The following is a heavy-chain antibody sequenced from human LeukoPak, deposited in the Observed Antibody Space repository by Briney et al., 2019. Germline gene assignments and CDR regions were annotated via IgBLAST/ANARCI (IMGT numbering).Heavy chain of an antibody. D-gene: IGHD6-19*01. CDR3: ARTIREQWLTIDY. CDR1: GFTISNYW. J-gene: IGHJ4*02. Sequence: GGSLRLSCAASGFTISNYWMSWVRQAPGKGLEWVANIKQDGSAKYYVDSVKGRFTISRDNAKNSLYLQMNSLGAEDTAVYYCARTIREQWLTIDYWGQGTLVTLSS. V-gene: IGHV3-7*04. CDR2: IKQDGSAK.